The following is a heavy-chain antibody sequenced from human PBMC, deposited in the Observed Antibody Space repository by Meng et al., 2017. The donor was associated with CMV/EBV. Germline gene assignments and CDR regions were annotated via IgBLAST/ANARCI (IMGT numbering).Heavy chain of an antibody. V-gene: IGHV4-59*01. J-gene: IGHJ5*02. Sequence: GSLRLSCTVSGGSISSYYWSWIRQPPGKGLEWIGYIYYSGITNYNPSLKSRVTISVDTSKNQSSLKLSSVTAADTAVYYCTGGLYSSSWTWFDPWGQGTLVTVSS. CDR2: IYYSGIT. D-gene: IGHD6-13*01. CDR3: TGGLYSSSWTWFDP. CDR1: GGSISSYY.